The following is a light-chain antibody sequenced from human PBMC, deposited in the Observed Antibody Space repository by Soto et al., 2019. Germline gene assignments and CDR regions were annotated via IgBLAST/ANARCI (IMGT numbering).Light chain of an antibody. CDR1: SSDVGGYDF. CDR3: SSYRGYYTRV. CDR2: EVS. Sequence: QSVLTQPASVSGSPGQSITISFTGTSSDVGGYDFVSWYQQHAGRAPKLLIYEVSRRPSGVSNRFSGSKSGNTASLTISGLQAEDEADYYCSSYRGYYTRVFGTGTKVTVL. J-gene: IGLJ1*01. V-gene: IGLV2-14*01.